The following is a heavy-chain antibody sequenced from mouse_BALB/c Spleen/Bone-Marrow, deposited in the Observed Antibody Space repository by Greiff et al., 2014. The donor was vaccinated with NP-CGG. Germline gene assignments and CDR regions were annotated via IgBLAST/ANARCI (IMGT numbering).Heavy chain of an antibody. CDR3: ARWNYYGSLYWYFDV. V-gene: IGHV1S81*02. D-gene: IGHD1-1*01. J-gene: IGHJ1*01. CDR1: GYTFTSYW. Sequence: QVQLQQPGAELVKPGASVKLSCKASGYTFTSYWMHWVKQRPGQGLEWIGEINPSNGRTNYNEKLKSKATLTVDKSSSTAYMQLSSLTSEDSAVYYCARWNYYGSLYWYFDVWGAGTTVTVSS. CDR2: INPSNGRT.